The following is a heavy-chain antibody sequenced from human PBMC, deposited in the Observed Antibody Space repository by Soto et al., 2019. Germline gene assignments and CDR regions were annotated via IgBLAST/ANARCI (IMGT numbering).Heavy chain of an antibody. CDR1: GYTFTSYY. D-gene: IGHD6-6*01. Sequence: ASVKVSCKASGYTFTSYYMHWVRQAPGRGLEWMGIINPSGGSTSYAQKFQGRVTTTRDTSTSTVYMELSSLRSEDTAVYYCARDQSGVAARRARFDPWGQGTLVTAPQ. J-gene: IGHJ5*02. CDR3: ARDQSGVAARRARFDP. V-gene: IGHV1-46*01. CDR2: INPSGGST.